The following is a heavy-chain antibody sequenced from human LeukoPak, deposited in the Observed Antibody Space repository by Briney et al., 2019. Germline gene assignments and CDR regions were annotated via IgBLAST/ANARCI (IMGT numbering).Heavy chain of an antibody. J-gene: IGHJ5*02. D-gene: IGHD6-13*01. CDR1: GFTFSSYA. CDR3: AKGSGINHYNWFDP. V-gene: IGHV3-23*01. Sequence: PGGSLRLSCAASGFTFSSYAMNRVRQAPGKGLEWVSGISASGGSTYYADSVKGRFTISRDNSKNTLYLQMNSLRADDTALYYCAKGSGINHYNWFDPWGQGTLVTVSS. CDR2: ISASGGST.